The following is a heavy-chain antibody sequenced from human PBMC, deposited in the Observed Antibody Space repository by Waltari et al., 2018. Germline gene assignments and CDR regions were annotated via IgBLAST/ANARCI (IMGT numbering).Heavy chain of an antibody. D-gene: IGHD5-18*01. CDR2: IIPIFGTA. CDR1: GGTFSSYA. J-gene: IGHJ6*02. CDR3: ARAVDTAMGNYYYYGMDV. V-gene: IGHV1-69*12. Sequence: QVQLVQSGAEVKKPGSSVKVSCKASGGTFSSYAISWVRQAPGQGLEWMGGIIPIFGTANYAQKFQGRVTITADESTSTAYMELSSLRSEDTTVYYCARAVDTAMGNYYYYGMDVWGQGTTVTVSS.